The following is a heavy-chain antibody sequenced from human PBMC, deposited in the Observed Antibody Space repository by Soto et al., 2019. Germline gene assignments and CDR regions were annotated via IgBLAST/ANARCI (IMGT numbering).Heavy chain of an antibody. CDR2: TSYDGRRK. CDR3: AKDIGGSSWYENYYYGMAV. J-gene: IGHJ6*02. V-gene: IGHV3-30*18. D-gene: IGHD6-13*01. CDR1: GFRFSSVV. Sequence: GRSLCLFCAAYGFRFSSVVMHWGRQAPGGGTEWVAVTSYDGRRKYYANSVKGRFSISRDNPKNTLYLQMNSLRAEDTAVYYCAKDIGGSSWYENYYYGMAVWGQGTTVTVSS.